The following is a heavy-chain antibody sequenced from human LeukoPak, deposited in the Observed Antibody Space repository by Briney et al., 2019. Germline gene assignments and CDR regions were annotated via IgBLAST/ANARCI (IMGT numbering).Heavy chain of an antibody. CDR2: IYYSGSA. CDR1: GGSISSYY. CDR3: ARQFCYGGNCYLFDY. V-gene: IGHV4-59*06. D-gene: IGHD2-15*01. Sequence: PSETLSLTCTVSGGSISSYYWSWIRQHPGKGLEWIGYIYYSGSAYYNPSLKSRVTISVDTSKNQFSLKLSSVTAADTAVYYCARQFCYGGNCYLFDYWGQGTLVTVSS. J-gene: IGHJ4*02.